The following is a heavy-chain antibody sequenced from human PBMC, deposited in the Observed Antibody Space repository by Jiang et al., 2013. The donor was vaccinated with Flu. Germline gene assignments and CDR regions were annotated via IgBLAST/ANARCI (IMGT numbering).Heavy chain of an antibody. D-gene: IGHD3-10*01. J-gene: IGHJ3*02. CDR1: GDRVSSNNAA. CDR2: TYYRSKWEH. CDR3: ARSKGFWHDAFDI. V-gene: IGHV6-1*01. Sequence: SQTLSLTCDISGDRVSSNNAAWNWIRQSPSRGLEWLGRTYYRSKWEHDYGVSVKSRITIKPDTAWNQFSLHLNSLTPEDTGVYYCARSKGFWHDAFDIWAKGQRSPSLQ.